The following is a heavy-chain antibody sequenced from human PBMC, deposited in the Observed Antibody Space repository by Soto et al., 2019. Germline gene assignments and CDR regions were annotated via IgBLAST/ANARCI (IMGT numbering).Heavy chain of an antibody. CDR2: IDPSDSYT. Sequence: PGESVKISCKGSGYSFTSYWISWVRQMPGKGLEWMGRIDPSDSYTNYSPSFQGHVTISADKSISTAYLQWSSLKASDTAMYYCARHEIAARRSYYYGMDVWGQRPMVTVSS. CDR3: ARHEIAARRSYYYGMDV. D-gene: IGHD6-6*01. CDR1: GYSFTSYW. V-gene: IGHV5-10-1*01. J-gene: IGHJ6*02.